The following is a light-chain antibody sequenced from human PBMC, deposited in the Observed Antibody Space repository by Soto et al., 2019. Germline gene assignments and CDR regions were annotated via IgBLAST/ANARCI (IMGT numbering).Light chain of an antibody. CDR1: QDISNY. Sequence: DLQVTQSPSSLSASVGDRVTITCHASQDISNYLNWYQQKPGKAHTLLIYDASNLATGVPSRFSGSGSGTDFTSAISSLQQEALARCYGHQYDKLQRFTSGLGTKVHIK. V-gene: IGKV1-33*01. CDR2: DAS. J-gene: IGKJ3*01. CDR3: HQYDKLQRFT.